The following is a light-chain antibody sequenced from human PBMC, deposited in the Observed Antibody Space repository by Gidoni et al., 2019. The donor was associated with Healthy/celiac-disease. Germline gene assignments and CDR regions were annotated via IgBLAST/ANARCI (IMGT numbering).Light chain of an antibody. J-gene: IGKJ4*02. CDR3: QQSYSTPRT. Sequence: DIQMTQSPSSLSASVGDRVTITCRASQSISSYLNWYQQKPGKAPKLLIYAASSLQSGVPSRGSGSGSGTDFTLTISSLQPEDFATYYCQQSYSTPRTCGGGTKVEIK. CDR1: QSISSY. CDR2: AAS. V-gene: IGKV1-39*01.